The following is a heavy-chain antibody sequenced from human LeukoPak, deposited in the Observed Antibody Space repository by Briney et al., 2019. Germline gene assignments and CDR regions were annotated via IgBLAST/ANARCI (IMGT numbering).Heavy chain of an antibody. J-gene: IGHJ4*02. CDR2: ISWNSGSI. CDR3: ARAQNYVAAGSDY. V-gene: IGHV3-9*01. D-gene: IGHD6-13*01. Sequence: GRSLRLSYAASGFTFDDYAMHWVRQAPGKGLEWVSGISWNSGSIGYADSVKGRLTISRDNAKNSVYPQMNSLRAEDTAVYYCARAQNYVAAGSDYWGQGTLVTVSS. CDR1: GFTFDDYA.